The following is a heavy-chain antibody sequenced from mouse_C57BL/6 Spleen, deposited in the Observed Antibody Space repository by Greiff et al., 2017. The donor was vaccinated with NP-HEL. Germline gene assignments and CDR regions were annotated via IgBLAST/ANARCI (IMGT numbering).Heavy chain of an antibody. V-gene: IGHV1-69*01. CDR3: ARRGGAMDY. J-gene: IGHJ4*01. CDR1: GYTFTSYW. CDR2: IDPSDSYT. Sequence: QVQLKQPGAELVMPGASVKLSCKASGYTFTSYWMHWVKQRPGQGLEWIGEIDPSDSYTNYNQKFKGKSTLTVDKSSSTAYMQLSSLTSEDSAVYYCARRGGAMDYWGQGTSVTVSS.